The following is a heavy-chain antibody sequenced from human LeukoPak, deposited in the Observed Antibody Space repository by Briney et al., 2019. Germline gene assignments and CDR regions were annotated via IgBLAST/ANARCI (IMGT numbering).Heavy chain of an antibody. CDR2: VNTGKSRT. CDR3: AKYDITMMGVVTGAFDL. Sequence: GGSLRLSCVASGFTFSNYCMHWVRQAPGKGLVWVSRVNTGKSRTNYADSVKGRFTISRDNAKNTLYLQMNSLRAEDTAVYYCAKYDITMMGVVTGAFDLWGKGTMVTVSS. CDR1: GFTFSNYC. J-gene: IGHJ3*01. D-gene: IGHD3-22*01. V-gene: IGHV3-74*01.